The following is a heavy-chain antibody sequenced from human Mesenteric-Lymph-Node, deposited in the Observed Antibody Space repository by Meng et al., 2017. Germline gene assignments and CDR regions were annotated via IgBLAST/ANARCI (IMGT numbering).Heavy chain of an antibody. D-gene: IGHD5-12*01. CDR2: ISNIGTTI. CDR3: TRLEVPSPN. Sequence: QVQLVESGGGLVKPGGSLRLSCAASGFSFSDYYMTWIRQAPGKGLEWVSYISNIGTTIYYADSVKGRFTISRDNAKSSLYLQMNSLRVEDTAVYYCTRLEVPSPNWGQGNLVTVSS. CDR1: GFSFSDYY. J-gene: IGHJ4*02. V-gene: IGHV3-11*01.